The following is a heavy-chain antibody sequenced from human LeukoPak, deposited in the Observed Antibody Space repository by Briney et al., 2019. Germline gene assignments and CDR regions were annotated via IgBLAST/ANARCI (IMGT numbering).Heavy chain of an antibody. CDR2: IYYSGST. V-gene: IGHV4-39*01. CDR3: ARQTGRKGAGVSLYYMDV. CDR1: GGSISSSSYY. J-gene: IGHJ6*03. D-gene: IGHD1-14*01. Sequence: SETLSLTCTVSGGSISSSSYYWGWIRQPPGKGLEWIGSIYYSGSTYYDPSLKSRVTISVDTSKNQFSLKLSSVTAADTAVYYCARQTGRKGAGVSLYYMDVWGKGTTVTVSS.